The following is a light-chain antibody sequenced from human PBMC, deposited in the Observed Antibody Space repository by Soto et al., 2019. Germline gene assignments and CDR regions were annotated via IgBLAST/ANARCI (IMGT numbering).Light chain of an antibody. J-gene: IGLJ2*01. V-gene: IGLV1-40*01. CDR1: GSNVGASYD. CDR2: KNN. Sequence: QSVLTQPPSVSGAPGQTITMSCTGSGSNVGASYDVHWYQVLPGAGPRLLIYKNNNRPSGVSNRFSGSKSGNTASLTISGLQAEDEADYYCSSYTSSSTLNVVFGGGTKLTVL. CDR3: SSYTSSSTLNVV.